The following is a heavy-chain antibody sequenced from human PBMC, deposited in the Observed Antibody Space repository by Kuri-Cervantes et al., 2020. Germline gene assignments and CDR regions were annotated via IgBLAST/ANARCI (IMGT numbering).Heavy chain of an antibody. CDR2: IYTSGST. V-gene: IGHV4-4*07. D-gene: IGHD3-3*01. CDR3: ARTGYYDFWSGKDYYYYGMDV. J-gene: IGHJ6*02. Sequence: SETLSLTCTVSGGSISSYYWSWIRQPAGKGLEWIGRIYTSGSTNYNPSLKSRVTMSVDTSKNQFSLKLSSVTAADTDVYYCARTGYYDFWSGKDYYYYGMDVWGQGTTVTVSS. CDR1: GGSISSYY.